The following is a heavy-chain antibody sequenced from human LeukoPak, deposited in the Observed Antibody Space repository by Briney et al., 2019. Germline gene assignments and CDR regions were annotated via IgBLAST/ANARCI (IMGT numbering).Heavy chain of an antibody. J-gene: IGHJ6*03. V-gene: IGHV1-24*01. D-gene: IGHD5-12*01. CDR2: FDPEDGET. CDR1: GYTLTELS. CDR3: AREYSGYDGRYYYYYMDV. Sequence: ASVKVSCKVSGYTLTELSMHWVRQAPGKGLEWMGGFDPEDGETIYAQKFQGRVTMTEDTSTDTAYMELSSLRSEDTAVYYCAREYSGYDGRYYYYYMDVWGKGTTVTVSS.